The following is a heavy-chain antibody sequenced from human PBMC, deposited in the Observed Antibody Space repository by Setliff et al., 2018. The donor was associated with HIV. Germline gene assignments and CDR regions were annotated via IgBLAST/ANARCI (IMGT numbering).Heavy chain of an antibody. CDR2: IDWDDEK. CDR3: ARTRVDCSSTTCYSIHTNWFDP. CDR1: GFSLSTSGMC. D-gene: IGHD2-2*02. V-gene: IGHV2-70*17. Sequence: SGPTLVNPPQTLTLTCTFSGFSLSTSGMCVSWIRQPPGKALEWLARIDWDDEKLYSASLKTRLTISKDTSKNQVVLTMTNMDPVDTATYYCARTRVDCSSTTCYSIHTNWFDPWGQGTLVTVSS. J-gene: IGHJ5*02.